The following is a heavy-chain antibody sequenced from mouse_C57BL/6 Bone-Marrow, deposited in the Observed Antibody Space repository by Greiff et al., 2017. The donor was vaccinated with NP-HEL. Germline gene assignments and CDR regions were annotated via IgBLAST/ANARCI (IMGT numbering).Heavy chain of an antibody. CDR2: IYPGDGDT. Sequence: QVQLKESGAELVKPGASVKISCKASGYAFSSYWMNWVKQRPGKGLEWIGQIYPGDGDTNYNGKFKGQATLTAYKSSSTAYLQLSSLTSEDSAVYFCARGGLFAYWGQGTTLTVSS. V-gene: IGHV1-80*01. J-gene: IGHJ2*01. D-gene: IGHD3-1*01. CDR1: GYAFSSYW. CDR3: ARGGLFAY.